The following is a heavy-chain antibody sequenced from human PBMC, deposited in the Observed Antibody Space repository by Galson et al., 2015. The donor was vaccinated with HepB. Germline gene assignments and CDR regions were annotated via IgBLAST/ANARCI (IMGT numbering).Heavy chain of an antibody. CDR1: GGSISSSNW. D-gene: IGHD6-13*01. Sequence: ETLSLTCAVSGGSISSSNWWSWVRQPPGKGLEWIGEIYHSGSTNYNPSLKSRVTISVDRSKNQFSLKLSSVTAADTAVHYCARGRKIAAAGTIDYWGQGTLVTVSS. CDR2: IYHSGST. V-gene: IGHV4-4*02. J-gene: IGHJ4*02. CDR3: ARGRKIAAAGTIDY.